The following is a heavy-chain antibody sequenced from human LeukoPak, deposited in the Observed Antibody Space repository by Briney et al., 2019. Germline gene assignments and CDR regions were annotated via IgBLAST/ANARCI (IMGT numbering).Heavy chain of an antibody. J-gene: IGHJ3*02. D-gene: IGHD1-26*01. CDR2: ISGSGGST. V-gene: IGHV3-23*01. CDR1: GFTFSSYA. Sequence: GGSLRLSCAASGFTFSSYAMSWVRQAPGKGLEWVSAISGSGGSTYYADSVKGRFTISRDNSKNTLYLQMNGLRAEDTAVYYCAKDPSSGSSHDAFDIWGQGTMVTVPS. CDR3: AKDPSSGSSHDAFDI.